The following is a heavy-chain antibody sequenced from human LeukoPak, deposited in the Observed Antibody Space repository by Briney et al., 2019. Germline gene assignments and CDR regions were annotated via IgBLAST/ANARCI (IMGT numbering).Heavy chain of an antibody. V-gene: IGHV1-69*04. CDR1: GGTFSSYA. Sequence: SVKVSCKASGGTFSSYAISWVRQAPGQGLEWMGRIIPIFGIANYAQKFQGRVTITADKSTSTAYMELSSLRSEDTAVYYCARDSPYYYDSSGQMTFDYWGQGTLVNVSS. J-gene: IGHJ4*02. CDR3: ARDSPYYYDSSGQMTFDY. D-gene: IGHD3-22*01. CDR2: IIPIFGIA.